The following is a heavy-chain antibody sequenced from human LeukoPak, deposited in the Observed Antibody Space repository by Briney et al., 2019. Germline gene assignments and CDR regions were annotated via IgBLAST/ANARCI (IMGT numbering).Heavy chain of an antibody. CDR3: AKDWLAAAGTPFEYYYYYGMDV. Sequence: PGGSLRLSCAASGFTFSSYAMHWVRQAPGKGLEWVAVISYDGSNKYYADSVKGRFTISRDNAKNTLYLQMNSLRAEDTAVYYCAKDWLAAAGTPFEYYYYYGMDVWGQGTTVTVSS. J-gene: IGHJ6*02. V-gene: IGHV3-30-3*01. CDR1: GFTFSSYA. D-gene: IGHD6-13*01. CDR2: ISYDGSNK.